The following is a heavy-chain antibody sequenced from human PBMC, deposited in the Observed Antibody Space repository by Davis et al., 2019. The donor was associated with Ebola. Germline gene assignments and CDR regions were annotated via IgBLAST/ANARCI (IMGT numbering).Heavy chain of an antibody. CDR2: ISAYNGNT. CDR1: GGTFSSYA. CDR3: ARVQTTVTPFRLGWVNWFDP. Sequence: ASVKVSCKASGGTFSSYAISWVRQAPGQGLEWMGWISAYNGNTNYAQKLQGRVTMTTDTSTSTAYMELRSLRSDDTAVYYCARVQTTVTPFRLGWVNWFDPWGQGTLVTVSS. J-gene: IGHJ5*02. V-gene: IGHV1-18*01. D-gene: IGHD4-17*01.